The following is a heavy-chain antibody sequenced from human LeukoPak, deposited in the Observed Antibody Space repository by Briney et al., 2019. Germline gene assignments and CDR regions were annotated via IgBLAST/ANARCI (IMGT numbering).Heavy chain of an antibody. D-gene: IGHD3-10*01. V-gene: IGHV4-34*01. CDR2: INHSGST. CDR1: GGSFSDYY. Sequence: PSETLSLTCAVYGGSFSDYYWSWIRQPPGKGLEWIGEINHSGSTNYNPSLKSRVTISVDTSKNQFSLKLSSVTAADTAVYYCARSRLAVRTPYDYWGQGTLVTVSS. J-gene: IGHJ4*02. CDR3: ARSRLAVRTPYDY.